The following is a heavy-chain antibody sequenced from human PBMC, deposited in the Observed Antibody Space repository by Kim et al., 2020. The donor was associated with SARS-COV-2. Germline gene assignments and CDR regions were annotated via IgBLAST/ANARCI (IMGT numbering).Heavy chain of an antibody. CDR2: INSDGRST. CDR1: GFTFNTYW. J-gene: IGHJ3*02. CDR3: TRMADGPI. V-gene: IGHV3-74*01. Sequence: GGSLRLSCAVSGFTFNTYWMHWVRQAPGKGLVGVSSINSDGRSTRYADSVKGRFTISRDNAKNTLYLQMNSLRVEDTAMYHCTRMADGPIWGQGTMVTVSS.